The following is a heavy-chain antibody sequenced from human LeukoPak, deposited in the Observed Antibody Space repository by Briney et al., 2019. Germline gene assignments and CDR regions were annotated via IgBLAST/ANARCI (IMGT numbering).Heavy chain of an antibody. J-gene: IGHJ6*02. CDR1: GGSIISYY. CDR2: IYYSGST. Sequence: SETLSLTCTVSGGSIISYYWSWIRQPPGKGLEWIGYIYYSGSTNYNPSLKSRVTISVDTSKNQFSLKLSSVTAADTAVYYCARSQYYDFWSGYYPLYYYGMDVWGQGTTVTVSS. CDR3: ARSQYYDFWSGYYPLYYYGMDV. V-gene: IGHV4-59*01. D-gene: IGHD3-3*01.